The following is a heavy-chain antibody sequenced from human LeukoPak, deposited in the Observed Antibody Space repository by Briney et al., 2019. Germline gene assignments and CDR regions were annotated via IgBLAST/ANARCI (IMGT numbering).Heavy chain of an antibody. CDR1: GYTFTGYY. J-gene: IGHJ4*02. D-gene: IGHD5-18*01. V-gene: IGHV1-2*06. CDR2: INPNSGGT. Sequence: GASVKVSCKASGYTFTGYYMHWVRQAPGQGLEWMGRINPNSGGTNYAQKFQGRVTITTDESTSTAYMELSSLRSEDTAVYYCASGRGYSYGYPYYFDYWGQGTLVTVSS. CDR3: ASGRGYSYGYPYYFDY.